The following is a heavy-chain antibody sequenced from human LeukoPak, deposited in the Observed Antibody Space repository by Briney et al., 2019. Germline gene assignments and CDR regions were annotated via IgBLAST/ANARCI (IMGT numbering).Heavy chain of an antibody. J-gene: IGHJ6*02. CDR2: IIPIFGTA. D-gene: IGHD2-2*01. Sequence: ASVKVSCKASGGTFSSYAISWVRQAPGQGLEWMGGIIPIFGTANYAQKFQGRVTITADESTSTAYMELSSLRSEDTAVYYCAKGPSDCSSTSCYGVYYYYGMDVWGQGTTVTVSS. CDR1: GGTFSSYA. CDR3: AKGPSDCSSTSCYGVYYYYGMDV. V-gene: IGHV1-69*01.